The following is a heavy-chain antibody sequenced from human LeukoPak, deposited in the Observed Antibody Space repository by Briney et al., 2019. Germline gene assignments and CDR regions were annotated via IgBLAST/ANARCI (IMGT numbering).Heavy chain of an antibody. V-gene: IGHV1-2*02. CDR2: INPNSGGT. Sequence: ASVKVSCKASGYTFTGYYMHWVRQAPGQGLEWMGWINPNSGGTNYAQKFQGRVTMTRDTSISTAYMELSSLRSDDTAVYYCARSGYSYGSHAFDIWGQGTMVTVSS. CDR1: GYTFTGYY. D-gene: IGHD5-18*01. J-gene: IGHJ3*02. CDR3: ARSGYSYGSHAFDI.